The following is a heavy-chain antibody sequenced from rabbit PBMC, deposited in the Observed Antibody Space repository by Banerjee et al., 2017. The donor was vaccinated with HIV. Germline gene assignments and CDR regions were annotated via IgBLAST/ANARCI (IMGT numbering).Heavy chain of an antibody. Sequence: QSLEESGGDLVKPGASLTLTCTASGFSFSSSYYMCWVRQAPGKGLEWIACIYAGSSGSTYYASWAKGRFTISKTSSTAVTLQMTSLTAADTATYFCARDNFAGYAGYGYAYYGMDLWGPGTLVTVS. D-gene: IGHD6-1*01. CDR1: GFSFSSSYY. V-gene: IGHV1S40*01. J-gene: IGHJ6*01. CDR2: IYAGSSGST. CDR3: ARDNFAGYAGYGYAYYGMDL.